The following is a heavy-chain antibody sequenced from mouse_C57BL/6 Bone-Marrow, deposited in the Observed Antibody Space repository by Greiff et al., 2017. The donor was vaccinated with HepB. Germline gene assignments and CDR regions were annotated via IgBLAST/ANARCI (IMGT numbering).Heavy chain of an antibody. Sequence: EVQRVESVAELVRPGASVKLSCTASGFNIKNTYMHWVKQRPEQGLEWIGRIDPANGNTKYAPKFQGKATITADTSSNTAYLQLSSLTSEDTAIYYCATFITTVVARDYWGQGTTLTVSS. V-gene: IGHV14-3*01. CDR1: GFNIKNTY. CDR3: ATFITTVVARDY. CDR2: IDPANGNT. J-gene: IGHJ2*01. D-gene: IGHD1-1*01.